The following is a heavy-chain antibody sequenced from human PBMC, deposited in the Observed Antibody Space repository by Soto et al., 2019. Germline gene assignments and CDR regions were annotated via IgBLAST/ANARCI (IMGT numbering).Heavy chain of an antibody. CDR3: ARDQDTAMTMGLDY. V-gene: IGHV3-7*01. CDR2: IKQDGSEK. CDR1: GFTFSSYW. D-gene: IGHD5-18*01. Sequence: EVQLVESGGGLVQPGGSLRLSCAASGFTFSSYWMSWVRQAPGKGLEWVANIKQDGSEKYYVDSVKGRFTIYRDNAKNSLYLQMNSLRAVDTAVYYCARDQDTAMTMGLDYWGQGTLVTGSS. J-gene: IGHJ4*02.